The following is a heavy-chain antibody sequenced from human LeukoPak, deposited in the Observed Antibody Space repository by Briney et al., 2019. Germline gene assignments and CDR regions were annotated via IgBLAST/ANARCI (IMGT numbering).Heavy chain of an antibody. CDR1: GYTFTSYG. D-gene: IGHD3-9*01. CDR2: ISAYNGNT. V-gene: IGHV1-18*01. J-gene: IGHJ4*02. CDR3: ASAGESGRYFDPRDY. Sequence: GASVKVSCKASGYTFTSYGISWERQAPGQGLEWMGLISAYNGNTNYAQKLQGRVTITTDTSTSTAYMELRSLRSDDTAVYYCASAGESGRYFDPRDYWGQGTLVTVSS.